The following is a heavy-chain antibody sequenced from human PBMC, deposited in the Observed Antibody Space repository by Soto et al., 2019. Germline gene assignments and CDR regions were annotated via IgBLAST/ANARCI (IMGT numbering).Heavy chain of an antibody. CDR3: ARSGLLWFGEKDY. CDR1: GFTFSGYG. J-gene: IGHJ4*02. Sequence: GGSLRLSCAASGFTFSGYGMHWVRQAPGKGLEWVAVIWYDGSNKYYADSVKGRFTISRDNSKNTLYLQMNSLRAEDTAVYYCARSGLLWFGEKDYWGQGTLVTVSS. V-gene: IGHV3-33*01. D-gene: IGHD3-10*01. CDR2: IWYDGSNK.